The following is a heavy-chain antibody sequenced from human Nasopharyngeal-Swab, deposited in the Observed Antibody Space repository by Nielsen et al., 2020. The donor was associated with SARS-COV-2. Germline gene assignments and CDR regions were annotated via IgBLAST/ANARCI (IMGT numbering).Heavy chain of an antibody. J-gene: IGHJ6*02. Sequence: SETLSLTCTVSGGSISSSSYYWGWIRQPPGKGLEWIGSIYYSGSTYYNPSLKSRVTISVDTSKNQFSLKLSSVTAADTAVYYRAAPGPYSYGFDKRARYYGMDVWGQGTTVTVSS. D-gene: IGHD5-18*01. CDR1: GGSISSSSYY. CDR3: AAPGPYSYGFDKRARYYGMDV. V-gene: IGHV4-39*01. CDR2: IYYSGST.